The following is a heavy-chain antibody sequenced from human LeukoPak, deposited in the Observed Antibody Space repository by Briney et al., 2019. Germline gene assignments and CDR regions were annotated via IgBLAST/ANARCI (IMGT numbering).Heavy chain of an antibody. CDR1: GYTFSDFG. CDR3: ARDCDRSGYYCY. D-gene: IGHD3-22*01. CDR2: ISTYNGNT. Sequence: ASVKVSCKASGYTFSDFGISWVRQAPGQGLEWMGWISTYNGNTNYAQKLQGRVAINTDTSTSTAYMGLRSLRSDGTAVYYCARDCDRSGYYCYWGQGTLVTVSS. V-gene: IGHV1-18*01. J-gene: IGHJ4*02.